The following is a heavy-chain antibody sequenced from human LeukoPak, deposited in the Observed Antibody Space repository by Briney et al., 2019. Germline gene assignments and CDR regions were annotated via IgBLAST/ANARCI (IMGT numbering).Heavy chain of an antibody. J-gene: IGHJ3*02. CDR3: ARECISYGLRGAFDI. Sequence: GRSLRLSCAASGLTFSSYAMHWVRQAPGKGLEWVAVISYDGSNKYYADSVKGRFTISRDKSKNTLYLQMNSLRAEDTAVYYCARECISYGLRGAFDIWGQGTMVTVSS. CDR1: GLTFSSYA. CDR2: ISYDGSNK. V-gene: IGHV3-30*04. D-gene: IGHD5-18*01.